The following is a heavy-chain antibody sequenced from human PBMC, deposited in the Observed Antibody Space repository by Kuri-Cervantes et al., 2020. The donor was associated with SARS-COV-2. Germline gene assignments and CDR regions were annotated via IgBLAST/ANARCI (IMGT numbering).Heavy chain of an antibody. CDR1: GGSTSSSSYY. CDR2: IYYRGST. D-gene: IGHD2-2*01. CDR3: ARQGVPAALGWFDP. V-gene: IGHV4-39*01. J-gene: IGHJ5*02. Sequence: GSLRPSCTLSGGSTSSSSYYWGWIRQPPGKGLEWVGSIYYRGSTYYNPSLKSRDTISVDTSKNQFSLKLSSVTAADTAVYYCARQGVPAALGWFDPWGQGTLVTVSS.